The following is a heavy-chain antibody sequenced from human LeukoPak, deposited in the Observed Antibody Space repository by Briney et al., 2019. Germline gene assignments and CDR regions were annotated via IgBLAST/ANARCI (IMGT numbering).Heavy chain of an antibody. D-gene: IGHD1-26*01. CDR2: INPDGSIR. V-gene: IGHV3-74*03. J-gene: IGHJ4*02. CDR1: GLTFSTYW. Sequence: GGSLRLSCAASGLTFSTYWMHWVRQAPGKGLVWVARINPDGSIRTYANSVQGRVTISRDTAKDTLFLQMNSLRAEDTAVYYCAREARVGGALQYWGQGTPVTVSS. CDR3: AREARVGGALQY.